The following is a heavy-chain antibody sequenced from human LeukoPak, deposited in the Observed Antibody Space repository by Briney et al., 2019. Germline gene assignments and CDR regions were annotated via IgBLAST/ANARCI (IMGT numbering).Heavy chain of an antibody. V-gene: IGHV1-18*01. D-gene: IGHD3-22*01. CDR3: ARWHYYDSSGYHFDY. CDR1: GYTFTSYG. CDR2: ISAYNGNT. Sequence: AASVKVSCKAPGYTFTSYGISWVRQAPGQGLEWMGWISAYNGNTNYAQKLQGRVTMTTDTSTSTAYMELRSLRSDDTAVYYCARWHYYDSSGYHFDYWGQGTLVTVSS. J-gene: IGHJ4*02.